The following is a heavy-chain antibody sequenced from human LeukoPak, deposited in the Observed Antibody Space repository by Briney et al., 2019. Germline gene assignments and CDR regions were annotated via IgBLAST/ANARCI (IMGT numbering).Heavy chain of an antibody. D-gene: IGHD3-3*01. J-gene: IGHJ4*02. V-gene: IGHV4-39*02. CDR2: VRYSGKT. Sequence: SETLSLTCTVSGGSISSTSSYWGWIRQPPGKGLEWIGSVRYSGKTYYNPSLKSRVTMSLDTSISTAYMELSRLRSDDTAVYYCARGSDDFWSGYSPSYWGQGTLVTVSS. CDR3: ARGSDDFWSGYSPSY. CDR1: GGSISSTSSY.